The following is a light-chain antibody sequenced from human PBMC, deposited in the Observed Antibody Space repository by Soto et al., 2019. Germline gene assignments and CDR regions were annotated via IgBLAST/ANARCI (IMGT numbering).Light chain of an antibody. Sequence: QSALTQPASVSGSPGQSITISCTGTSSDVGDYNYVSWYQQHPGKAPKLMIYDVNNRPSGVSNRFSGSKSGNKASLTISGLQAEDEADYYCSSYSSSSTLVVFGGGTKLTVL. CDR3: SSYSSSSTLVV. J-gene: IGLJ2*01. CDR1: SSDVGDYNY. V-gene: IGLV2-14*01. CDR2: DVN.